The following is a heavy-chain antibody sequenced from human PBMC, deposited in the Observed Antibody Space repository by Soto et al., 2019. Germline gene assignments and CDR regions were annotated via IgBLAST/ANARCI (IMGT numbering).Heavy chain of an antibody. D-gene: IGHD6-13*01. CDR1: GFTFSSYA. CDR2: ISGSGGST. V-gene: IGHV3-23*01. Sequence: GGSLRLSCTASGFTFSSYAMSWVRQAPGKGLEWVSAISGSGGSTYYADSVKGRFTISRDNSKNTLYLQMNSLRAEDTAVYYCATSSKYSSSWYRRFDYWGQGTLVTVSS. CDR3: ATSSKYSSSWYRRFDY. J-gene: IGHJ4*02.